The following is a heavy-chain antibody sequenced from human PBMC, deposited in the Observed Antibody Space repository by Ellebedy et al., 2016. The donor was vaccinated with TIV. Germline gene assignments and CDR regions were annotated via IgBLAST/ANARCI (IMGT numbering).Heavy chain of an antibody. V-gene: IGHV4-34*01. CDR2: INHSGST. CDR1: GGSFSGYY. Sequence: SETLSLXXAVYGGSFSGYYWSWIRQPPGKGLEWIGEINHSGSTNYNPSLKSRVTISVDTSKNQFSLKLSSVTAADTAVYYCARVRGRVRGVITYYFDYWGQGTLVTVSS. D-gene: IGHD3-10*01. J-gene: IGHJ4*02. CDR3: ARVRGRVRGVITYYFDY.